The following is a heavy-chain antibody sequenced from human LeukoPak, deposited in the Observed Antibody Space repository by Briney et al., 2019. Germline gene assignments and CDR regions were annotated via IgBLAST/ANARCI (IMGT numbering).Heavy chain of an antibody. J-gene: IGHJ6*02. D-gene: IGHD2-2*01. V-gene: IGHV1-69*01. CDR1: GGTFSSYA. CDR2: IIPIFGTA. CDR3: ARRGIVVVPAAPGPPIYYYYGMDV. Sequence: SVKVSCKGSGGTFSSYAISWVRQAPGQGLEWMGGIIPIFGTANYAQKFQGRVTITADESTSTAYMELSSLRSEDTAVYYCARRGIVVVPAAPGPPIYYYYGMDVWGQGTTVTVSS.